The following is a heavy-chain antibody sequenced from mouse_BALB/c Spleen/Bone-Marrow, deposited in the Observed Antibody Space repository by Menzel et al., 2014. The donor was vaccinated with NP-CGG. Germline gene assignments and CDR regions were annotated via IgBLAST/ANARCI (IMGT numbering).Heavy chain of an antibody. CDR3: ARGGTRYYFDY. CDR2: INPSSGSA. D-gene: IGHD3-3*01. V-gene: IGHV1S26*01. CDR1: GYTFTYYT. J-gene: IGHJ2*01. Sequence: KASGYTFTYYTMQWVKQRTGQGLEWIGYINPSSGSANYNQNFKDKTTLTADKSSSTAYMQLTSLTSEDSAVYYCARGGTRYYFDYWGQGTTLTVSS.